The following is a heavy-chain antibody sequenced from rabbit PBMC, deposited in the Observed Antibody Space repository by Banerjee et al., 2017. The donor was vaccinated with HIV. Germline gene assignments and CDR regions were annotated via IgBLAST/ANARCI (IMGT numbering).Heavy chain of an antibody. CDR3: ASYASSSLAFNL. D-gene: IGHD8-1*01. CDR2: IYTGSSGNT. CDR1: GFSFSSSYW. Sequence: QEQLEESGGDLVKPEGSLTLTCTASGFSFSSSYWISWVRQAPGKGLEWIACIYTGSSGNTWYASWAKGRFTVFKTSSTTVTLQMTGLTAADTATYFCASYASSSLAFNLWGPGTLVTVS. J-gene: IGHJ4*01. V-gene: IGHV1S45*01.